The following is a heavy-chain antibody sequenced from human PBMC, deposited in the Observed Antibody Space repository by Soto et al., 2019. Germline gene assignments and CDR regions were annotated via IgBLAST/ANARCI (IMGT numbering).Heavy chain of an antibody. CDR1: GGTFSSYA. Sequence: AASVKVSCKASGGTFSSYAISWVRQAPGQGLEWMGGIIPIFGTANYAQKFQGRVTITADESTSTAYMELSSLRSEDTAVYYCARGPARDPAVFITLTYFDYWGQGTLVTVSS. CDR3: ARGPARDPAVFITLTYFDY. J-gene: IGHJ4*02. V-gene: IGHV1-69*13. CDR2: IIPIFGTA. D-gene: IGHD3-22*01.